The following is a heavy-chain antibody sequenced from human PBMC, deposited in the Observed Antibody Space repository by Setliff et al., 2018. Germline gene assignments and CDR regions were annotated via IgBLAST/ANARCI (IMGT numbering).Heavy chain of an antibody. CDR2: IYYSGST. Sequence: PSETLSLTCTVSGDSISSYYWSWIRQPPGKGPEWIGYIYYSGSTNYNPSLKSRVTMSVATFENHFSLKLNSLTAAATAVYYCARVTNGGLDPRFDPWGQGILVTVSS. J-gene: IGHJ5*02. CDR3: ARVTNGGLDPRFDP. V-gene: IGHV4-59*01. D-gene: IGHD7-27*01. CDR1: GDSISSYY.